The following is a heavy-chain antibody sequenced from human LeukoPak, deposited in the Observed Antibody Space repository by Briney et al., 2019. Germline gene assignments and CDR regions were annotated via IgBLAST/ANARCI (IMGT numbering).Heavy chain of an antibody. CDR2: IYYSGST. D-gene: IGHD6-19*01. J-gene: IGHJ2*01. V-gene: IGHV4-59*01. CDR1: GGSISSYY. Sequence: QSSETLSLTCTVSGGSISSYYWSWIRQPPGKGLEWIGYIYYSGSTNYNPSLKSRVTISVDTSKNQFSLKLSSVTAADTAVYYCAREIKNSSGWYNWYFDLWGRGTLVTVSS. CDR3: AREIKNSSGWYNWYFDL.